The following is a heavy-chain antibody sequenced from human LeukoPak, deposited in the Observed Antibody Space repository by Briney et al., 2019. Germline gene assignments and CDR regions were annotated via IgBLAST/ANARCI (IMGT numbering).Heavy chain of an antibody. CDR3: ARGSSSSWYWFDP. D-gene: IGHD6-13*01. Sequence: SETLSLTCAVYGGSFSGYYWSWIRQPPGKGLEWIGEINHSGSTNYNPSLKSRVTISVDTSKNQFSLKLSSMTAADTAVYYCARGSSSSWYWFDPWGQGTLVTVSS. V-gene: IGHV4-34*01. CDR1: GGSFSGYY. CDR2: INHSGST. J-gene: IGHJ5*02.